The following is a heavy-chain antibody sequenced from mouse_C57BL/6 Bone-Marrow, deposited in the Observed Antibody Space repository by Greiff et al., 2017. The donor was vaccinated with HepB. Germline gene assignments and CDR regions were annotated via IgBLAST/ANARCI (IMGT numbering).Heavy chain of an antibody. D-gene: IGHD2-5*01. Sequence: QVTLKESGPGILQSSQTLSLTCSFSGFSLSTSGMGVSWIRQPSGKGLEWLAHIYWDDDKRYNPSLKSRLTISKDTSRNQVFLKITSVDTADTATYYCARRVTYYSNSRYFDVWGTGTTVTVSS. CDR3: ARRVTYYSNSRYFDV. CDR2: IYWDDDK. J-gene: IGHJ1*03. CDR1: GFSLSTSGMG. V-gene: IGHV8-12*01.